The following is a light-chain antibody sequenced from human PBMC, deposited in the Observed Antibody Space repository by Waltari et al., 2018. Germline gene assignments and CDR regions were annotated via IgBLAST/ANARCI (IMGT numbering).Light chain of an antibody. CDR3: QQYYTIPIT. CDR2: WAS. V-gene: IGKV4-1*01. Sequence: DTVMTQSPNSLAVSLGERDTINCKSSQNILYSSKNKNYLAWYQQKPGHPPKLLLYWASARASGVTDRFSGSGSGTDFTLTISSLRTEDVAVYYCQQYYTIPITFGQGTRLEIK. J-gene: IGKJ5*01. CDR1: QNILYSSKNKNY.